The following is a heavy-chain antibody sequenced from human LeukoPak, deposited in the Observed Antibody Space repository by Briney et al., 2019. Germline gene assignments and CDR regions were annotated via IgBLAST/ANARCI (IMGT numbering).Heavy chain of an antibody. CDR1: GFTFSNYG. CDR2: ITGSGGST. V-gene: IGHV3-23*01. D-gene: IGHD3-16*02. J-gene: IGHJ4*02. CDR3: TGGSYRYYFDY. Sequence: GGSLRLSCAASGFTFSNYGLSWVRQAPGKVLEWVSGITGSGGSTYYADSVKGRFTISRDNSKNTLYLQMNSLRAEDTAVYYCTGGSYRYYFDYWGQGTLVTVSS.